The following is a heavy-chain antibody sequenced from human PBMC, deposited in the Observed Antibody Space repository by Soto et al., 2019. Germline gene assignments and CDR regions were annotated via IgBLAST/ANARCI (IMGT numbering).Heavy chain of an antibody. CDR1: GFTFSSYA. V-gene: IGHV3-23*01. Sequence: GGSLRLSCAASGFTFSSYAMTWVRQAPGKGLEWVSTIRGSGGSTYYADSVKGRFTSSRDNSMNTLFLHMNSLRAEDTAIYYCAKGGYTSPYDYWGLGTLVTVSS. CDR2: IRGSGGST. CDR3: AKGGYTSPYDY. J-gene: IGHJ4*02. D-gene: IGHD5-12*01.